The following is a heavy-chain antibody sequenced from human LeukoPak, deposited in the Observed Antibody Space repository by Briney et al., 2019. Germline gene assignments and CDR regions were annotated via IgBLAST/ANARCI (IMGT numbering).Heavy chain of an antibody. J-gene: IGHJ4*02. CDR2: INTGGSST. D-gene: IGHD4-11*01. CDR1: GFTFSDYW. CDR3: ARSNQADDY. V-gene: IGHV3-74*01. Sequence: GGSLRLSCAASGFTFSDYWLHWVRQVPGKGLVWVSRINTGGSSTTYADSVKGRFTISRDNAKNTLYLQRKGLRAEDTAVYYCARSNQADDYWGQGTLVTVSS.